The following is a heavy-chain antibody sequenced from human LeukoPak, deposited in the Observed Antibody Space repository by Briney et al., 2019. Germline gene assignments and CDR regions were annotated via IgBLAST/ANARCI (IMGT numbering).Heavy chain of an antibody. CDR1: GYTFTSYY. D-gene: IGHD3-10*01. Sequence: ASVKVSCKASGYTFTSYYVHWVRQAPGRGLEWMGIINPSGGSTSYAQKFQGRVTMTRDTSTSTVYMELSSLRSEDTAVYYCARDFLDYGSGSYYEGGPVDYWGQGTLVTVSS. CDR2: INPSGGST. CDR3: ARDFLDYGSGSYYEGGPVDY. V-gene: IGHV1-46*01. J-gene: IGHJ4*02.